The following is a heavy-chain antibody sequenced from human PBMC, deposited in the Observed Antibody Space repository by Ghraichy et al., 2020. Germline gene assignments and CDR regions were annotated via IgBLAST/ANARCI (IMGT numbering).Heavy chain of an antibody. CDR2: IYSAGST. D-gene: IGHD1-7*01. V-gene: IGHV3-66*01. Sequence: GESLNISCAASGFTVYSNYMSWVRQAPGKGLEWVSVIYSAGSTYYADSVKGRFTSSRDISKNTVYLQMNSLRVEDTALYYCTRAPGITGTTSQENYGMEVWGQGTTVTVAS. CDR3: TRAPGITGTTSQENYGMEV. J-gene: IGHJ6*02. CDR1: GFTVYSNY.